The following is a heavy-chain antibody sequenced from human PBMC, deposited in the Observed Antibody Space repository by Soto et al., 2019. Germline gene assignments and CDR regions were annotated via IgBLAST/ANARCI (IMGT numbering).Heavy chain of an antibody. D-gene: IGHD3-10*01. CDR1: RGTISSNT. Sequence: GVAVEVSCKDSRGTISSNTSSWVRHAPGQGLEWMGRIIPILGIANYAQKFQGRVTMTEDTSTDTAYMELSSLRSEDTAVYYCARGNYNGSRSYNYWGQGTLGTVSS. J-gene: IGHJ4*02. CDR3: ARGNYNGSRSYNY. V-gene: IGHV1-69*02. CDR2: IIPILGIA.